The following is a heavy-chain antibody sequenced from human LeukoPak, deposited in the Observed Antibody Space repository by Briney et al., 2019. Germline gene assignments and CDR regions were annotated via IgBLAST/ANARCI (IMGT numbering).Heavy chain of an antibody. CDR2: INSRGNDK. D-gene: IGHD2-21*01. Sequence: GGSLRLSCAASGFTFRSYSMNWVRQAPGKGLEWVSSINSRGNDKYYAESVKGRFTISRDNAKNSLYLQMNNLRVEDTAVYYCPREGSIVPHQDLDCWGQGSLVTVSS. V-gene: IGHV3-21*01. J-gene: IGHJ4*02. CDR1: GFTFRSYS. CDR3: PREGSIVPHQDLDC.